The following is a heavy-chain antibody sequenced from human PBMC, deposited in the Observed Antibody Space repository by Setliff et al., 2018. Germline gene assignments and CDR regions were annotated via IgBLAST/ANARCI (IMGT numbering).Heavy chain of an antibody. Sequence: ASVKVSCKASGYTFSNYGVTWVRQAPGQGHEWMGWVTVYSGNTKYAQNLQGRLTLTTDISTSTAYMELGSLTTDDTAVYYCARVESMVRGKNILRHFDYWGQGIQVTVS. CDR2: VTVYSGNT. CDR3: ARVESMVRGKNILRHFDY. V-gene: IGHV1-18*01. CDR1: GYTFSNYG. D-gene: IGHD3-10*01. J-gene: IGHJ4*02.